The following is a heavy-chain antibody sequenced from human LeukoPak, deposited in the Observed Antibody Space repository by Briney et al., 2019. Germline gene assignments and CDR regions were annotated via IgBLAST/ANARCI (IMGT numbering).Heavy chain of an antibody. CDR1: GGSISSYY. D-gene: IGHD3-10*01. CDR2: IYYSGST. Sequence: SETLSLTCTVSGGSISSYYWSWIRQPPGKGLEWIGCIYYSGSTNYNPSLKSRVTISVDTSKNQFSLKLSSVTAADTAVYYCARAVGGDGSGSLWGPGTLVTVSS. V-gene: IGHV4-59*01. CDR3: ARAVGGDGSGSL. J-gene: IGHJ4*02.